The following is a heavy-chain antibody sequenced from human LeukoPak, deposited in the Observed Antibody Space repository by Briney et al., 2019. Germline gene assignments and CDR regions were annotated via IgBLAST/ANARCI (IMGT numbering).Heavy chain of an antibody. D-gene: IGHD2-21*01. Sequence: ASVTLSLTCAVSGGSFSGHYWSWIRQPPGKGLEWIGEINHSGSTNYNPSLKSRVTISVDTSKNQFSLKLSSVTAADTAVYYCARGFFGGGKKRGYYYMDVWGKGTTVTVSS. CDR1: GGSFSGHY. V-gene: IGHV4-34*01. J-gene: IGHJ6*03. CDR2: INHSGST. CDR3: ARGFFGGGKKRGYYYMDV.